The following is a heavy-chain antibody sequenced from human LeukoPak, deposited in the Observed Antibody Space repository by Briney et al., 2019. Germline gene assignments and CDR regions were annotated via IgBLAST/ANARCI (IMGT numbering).Heavy chain of an antibody. J-gene: IGHJ6*03. CDR3: ARFSSSSKVVGYYYYYMDV. CDR1: GGTFSSYA. D-gene: IGHD6-6*01. CDR2: MGPFFGTA. Sequence: SVKVSCKASGGTFSSYAISWVRQAPGQGREWMGGMGPFFGTANYAQNFQGRVTITADKSTSTAYMELSSLRSEDTAVYYCARFSSSSKVVGYYYYYMDVWGKGTTVTVSS. V-gene: IGHV1-69*06.